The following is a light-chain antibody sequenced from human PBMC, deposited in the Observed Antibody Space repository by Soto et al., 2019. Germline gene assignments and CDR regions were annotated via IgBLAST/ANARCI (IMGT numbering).Light chain of an antibody. V-gene: IGLV2-8*01. CDR3: SSFAGTNSWV. J-gene: IGLJ1*01. Sequence: LSQPRSSSGSPGQSVTLSCTGTTRDIGAYNYVSWYQQRPGKAPKLIIYEVTRRPSGVPDRIFGYKYDNTASLTVSGLQAQAEADYYCSSFAGTNSWVFGTGTTVTAL. CDR2: EVT. CDR1: TRDIGAYNY.